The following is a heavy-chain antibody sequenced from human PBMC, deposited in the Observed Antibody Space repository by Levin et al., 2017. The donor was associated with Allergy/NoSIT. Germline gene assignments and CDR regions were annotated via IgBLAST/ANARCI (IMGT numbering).Heavy chain of an antibody. V-gene: IGHV4-59*08. CDR1: GGSISSYH. CDR2: FYYSGST. Sequence: SETLSLTCGVSGGSISSYHWSWIRQSPGKGLEWIGHFYYSGSTNYNPSLQSRVTISVDASKNQFSLKLTSVTAADTAVYYCARHVYPDGSPFDSWGQGSLVTVSS. J-gene: IGHJ4*02. CDR3: ARHVYPDGSPFDS. D-gene: IGHD1-14*01.